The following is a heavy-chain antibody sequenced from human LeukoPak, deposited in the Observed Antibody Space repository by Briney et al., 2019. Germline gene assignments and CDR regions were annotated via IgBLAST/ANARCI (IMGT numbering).Heavy chain of an antibody. V-gene: IGHV4-39*01. CDR1: GGSISSSSYY. CDR2: IYYSGST. J-gene: IGHJ3*02. CDR3: ATGLELCSSTSCYTGDDAFDI. D-gene: IGHD2-2*02. Sequence: SEALSLTCTVSGGSISSSSYYWGWIRQPPGKGLEWIGSIYYSGSTYYNPSLKSRVTISVDTSKNQFSLKLSSVTAADTAVYYCATGLELCSSTSCYTGDDAFDIWGQGTMVTVSS.